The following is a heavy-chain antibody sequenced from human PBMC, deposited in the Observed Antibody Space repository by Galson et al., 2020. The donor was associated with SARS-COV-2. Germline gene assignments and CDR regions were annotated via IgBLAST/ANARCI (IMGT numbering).Heavy chain of an antibody. D-gene: IGHD3-16*02. CDR2: IYPGDSDT. CDR3: ARHRQFTLGSYPFDY. V-gene: IGHV5-51*01. CDR1: GYSFTSYW. Sequence: GESLKITCKGSGYSFTSYWNGWVRQMPGKGLEWMGIIYPGDSDTRYSPSFQGQVTISADKSISTAYLQWSSLKASDTAMYYCARHRQFTLGSYPFDYWGQGTLVTVSS. J-gene: IGHJ4*02.